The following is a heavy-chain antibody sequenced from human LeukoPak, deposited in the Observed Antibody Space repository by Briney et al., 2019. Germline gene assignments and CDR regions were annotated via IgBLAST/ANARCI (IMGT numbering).Heavy chain of an antibody. Sequence: SETLSLTCAVYGGSFSGYYWSWIRQPPGKGLEWIGEINHSGSTNYNPSLKSRVTISVDTSKNQFSLKLSSETAADTAVYYCARGPAPPYSSSGYVTHYYYYGMDVWGQGTTVTVSS. CDR3: ARGPAPPYSSSGYVTHYYYYGMDV. J-gene: IGHJ6*02. V-gene: IGHV4-34*01. CDR2: INHSGST. D-gene: IGHD6-13*01. CDR1: GGSFSGYY.